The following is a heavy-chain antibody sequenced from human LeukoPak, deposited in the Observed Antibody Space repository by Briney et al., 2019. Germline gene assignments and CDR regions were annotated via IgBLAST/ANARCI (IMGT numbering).Heavy chain of an antibody. D-gene: IGHD3-22*01. V-gene: IGHV4-34*01. CDR2: VSPGGST. CDR1: SESSGGDD. J-gene: IGHJ4*02. CDR3: ASVDYDSRLFDY. Sequence: PSETLSLTCAMHSESSGGDDWTWIRQPPGKGLEWIGEVSPGGSTRYNPSLRSRVTISLDTSRSRFSLKLSSVTAADTAVYYCASVDYDSRLFDYWGQGTLVTVSS.